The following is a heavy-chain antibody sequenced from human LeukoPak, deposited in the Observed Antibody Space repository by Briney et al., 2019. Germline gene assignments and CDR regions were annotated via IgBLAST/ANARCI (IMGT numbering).Heavy chain of an antibody. Sequence: GESLKISCKGSGYSFTSYWIGWVRQMPGKGLEWMGIIYPGDSDTRYSPSFQGQVTISADKSISPAYLQWSSLKASDTAMYYCARRRILTGYYYYFDYWGQGTLVTVSS. CDR2: IYPGDSDT. J-gene: IGHJ4*02. D-gene: IGHD3-9*01. CDR1: GYSFTSYW. V-gene: IGHV5-51*01. CDR3: ARRRILTGYYYYFDY.